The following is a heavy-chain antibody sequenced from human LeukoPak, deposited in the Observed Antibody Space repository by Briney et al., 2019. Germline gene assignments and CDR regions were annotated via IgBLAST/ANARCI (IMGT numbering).Heavy chain of an antibody. Sequence: SETLSLTCTVSGGSISSYYWSWIRQPPGKGLEWIGYIYYSGSTNYNPSLKSRISISVDTSKNQFSLKLSSVTAADTAVYYCARTTEGGYTYNYFYYYYMDVWGKGTTVSISS. CDR2: IYYSGST. D-gene: IGHD5-18*01. CDR3: ARTTEGGYTYNYFYYYYMDV. CDR1: GGSISSYY. V-gene: IGHV4-59*01. J-gene: IGHJ6*03.